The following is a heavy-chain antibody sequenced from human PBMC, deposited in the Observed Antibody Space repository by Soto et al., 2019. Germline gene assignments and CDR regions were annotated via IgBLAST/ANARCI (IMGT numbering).Heavy chain of an antibody. CDR2: IYYSGST. Sequence: QLQLQESGPRLVKPSETLSLTCSGSGGSISSSSYSWGWIRQPPGKGLEWIGTIYYSGSTHYNPSLEGRVAISADTPNTQLSLRLSSVTAADTAVYYCGRQPGHCGSTTCFGYYSVDVWGQGTTVTVS. D-gene: IGHD2-2*01. CDR1: GGSISSSSYS. V-gene: IGHV4-39*01. J-gene: IGHJ6*02. CDR3: GRQPGHCGSTTCFGYYSVDV.